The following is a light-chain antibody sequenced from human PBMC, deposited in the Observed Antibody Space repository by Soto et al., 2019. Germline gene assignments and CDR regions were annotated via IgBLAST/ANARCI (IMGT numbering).Light chain of an antibody. V-gene: IGLV2-11*01. Sequence: QSALTQPRSVSGSPGQSVTISCTGTSSDVGGYNYVSWYQQHPGKAPKLMIYDVSKRPSGVPDRFSGSKSGNTASLTISGLQAEDEADYYCCSYAGSATLYVVFGGGTKLTVL. CDR3: CSYAGSATLYVV. CDR2: DVS. CDR1: SSDVGGYNY. J-gene: IGLJ2*01.